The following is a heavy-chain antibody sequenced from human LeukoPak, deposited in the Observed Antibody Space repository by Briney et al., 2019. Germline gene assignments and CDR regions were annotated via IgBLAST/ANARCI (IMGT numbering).Heavy chain of an antibody. J-gene: IGHJ5*02. CDR2: AYHSGIT. CDR1: GGSISSGSYD. D-gene: IGHD1-1*01. CDR3: ARHGGTFDP. V-gene: IGHV4-61*01. Sequence: SETLSLTCTVSGGSISSGSYDWSWIRQPPGKGLEWIGYAYHSGITNYNPSLKSRVTISVDTSESQFSLRLSSVTAADTAIYYCARHGGTFDPWGQGILVTVSS.